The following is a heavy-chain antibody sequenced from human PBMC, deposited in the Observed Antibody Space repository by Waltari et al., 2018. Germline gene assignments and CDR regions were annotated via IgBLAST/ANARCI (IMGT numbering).Heavy chain of an antibody. Sequence: QVQLQESGPGLVKPSQTLSLTCTVSGGSISSGGYYWSWIRQHPGKGLEWIGYIHYSGSTYYNPSLKSRVTISVDTSKNQFSLKLSSVTAADTAVYYCARDQRHGDYPYFDYWGQGTLVTVSS. CDR2: IHYSGST. CDR3: ARDQRHGDYPYFDY. J-gene: IGHJ4*02. CDR1: GGSISSGGYY. D-gene: IGHD4-17*01. V-gene: IGHV4-31*03.